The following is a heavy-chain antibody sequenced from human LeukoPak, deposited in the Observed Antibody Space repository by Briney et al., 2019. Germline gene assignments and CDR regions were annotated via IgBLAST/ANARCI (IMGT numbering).Heavy chain of an antibody. J-gene: IGHJ4*02. CDR1: GFTFYDYT. D-gene: IGHD3-10*01. CDR2: ICWDDSST. Sequence: AGSLTLSCSASGFTFYDYTMLWLRQAPGKGLEGVSLICWDDSSTYYADSVKGRVTSARDNSKNSLYLQMNSLRTEDTALYYCAKATSAESFYFDYWGQGTLVTVSS. V-gene: IGHV3-43*01. CDR3: AKATSAESFYFDY.